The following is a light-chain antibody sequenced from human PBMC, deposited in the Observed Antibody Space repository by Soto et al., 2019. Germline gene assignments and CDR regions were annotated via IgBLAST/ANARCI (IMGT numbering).Light chain of an antibody. CDR3: QQYASPPNT. J-gene: IGKJ2*01. Sequence: NKMTQSPFSLSVKKKDRVTITCRASQIIISYLSWFQQTPGRAPKLLIYAASSWQSGVPSRFSGSGSGTDFTLTITTFEAEDSAVYCCQQYASPPNTFGQG. CDR1: QIIISY. CDR2: AAS. V-gene: IGKV1-39*01.